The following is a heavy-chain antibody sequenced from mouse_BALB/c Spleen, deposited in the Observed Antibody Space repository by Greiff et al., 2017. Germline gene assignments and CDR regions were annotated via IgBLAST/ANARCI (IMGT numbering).Heavy chain of an antibody. J-gene: IGHJ2*01. CDR3: ARHFITTVVATPFDY. Sequence: EVKLVESGGGLVKLGGSLKLSCAASGFTFSSYYMSWVRQTPEKRLELVAAINSNGGSTYYPDTVKGRFTISRDNAKNTLYLQMSSLKSEDTALYYCARHFITTVVATPFDYWGQGTTLTVSS. V-gene: IGHV5-6-2*01. CDR2: INSNGGST. CDR1: GFTFSSYY. D-gene: IGHD1-1*01.